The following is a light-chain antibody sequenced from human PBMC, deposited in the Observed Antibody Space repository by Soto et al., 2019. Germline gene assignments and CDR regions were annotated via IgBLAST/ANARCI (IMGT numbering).Light chain of an antibody. CDR3: SSYTRSSTWV. J-gene: IGLJ3*02. CDR2: EVN. Sequence: QSVLTQPASVSGSPGQSITISCSATSSDLIGYNYVSWYQQHPGKAPKLLIYEVNKRPSGFSNRFSGSASGNTASLTISGLQAEDEADYYCSSYTRSSTWVFGGGTQLTVL. CDR1: SSDLIGYNY. V-gene: IGLV2-14*01.